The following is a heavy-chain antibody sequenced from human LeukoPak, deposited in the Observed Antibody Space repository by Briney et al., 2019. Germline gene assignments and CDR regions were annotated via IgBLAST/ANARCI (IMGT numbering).Heavy chain of an antibody. J-gene: IGHJ4*02. D-gene: IGHD6-13*01. Sequence: SVKVSCKASGGSFSSYTLSWVRQAPGQGLEWIGGIVPISGTANYARKFQGRVTITADKSTNTAFMYLSRLRSGDTAVYYCARDSPIAHWGQGTLVTVSS. CDR3: ARDSPIAH. CDR2: IVPISGTA. CDR1: GGSFSSYT. V-gene: IGHV1-69*06.